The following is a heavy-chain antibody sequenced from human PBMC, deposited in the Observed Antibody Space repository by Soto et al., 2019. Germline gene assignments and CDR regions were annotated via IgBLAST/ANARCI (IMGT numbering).Heavy chain of an antibody. D-gene: IGHD2-8*01. CDR2: MNPNNGNT. CDR1: GYTFTSYN. CDR3: ARGPHPYFNDY. J-gene: IGHJ4*02. Sequence: QVQLMQSGAEVKKPGASVKVSCKASGYTFTSYNINWVRQATGQGLEWMGWMNPNNGNTGYAQNFQGRVTMTRDTSISTAYMELSSLRSEDTAVYYCARGPHPYFNDYWGQGTLVTVSS. V-gene: IGHV1-8*01.